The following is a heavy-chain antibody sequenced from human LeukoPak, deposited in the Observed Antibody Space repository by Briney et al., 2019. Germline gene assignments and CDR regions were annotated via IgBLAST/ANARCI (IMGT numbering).Heavy chain of an antibody. V-gene: IGHV3-21*01. CDR1: GFTFSSYE. CDR2: ISDRTSYL. J-gene: IGHJ6*02. CDR3: ARDVAPYYYYYGLDV. Sequence: GGSLRLSCTASGFTFSSYEMNWVRQAPGKGLEWVSSISDRTSYLHYADSVKGRFTISRDNAKNSLYLQMNTLSAEDTAVYYCARDVAPYYYYYGLDVWGQGTTVTVSS. D-gene: IGHD2-21*01.